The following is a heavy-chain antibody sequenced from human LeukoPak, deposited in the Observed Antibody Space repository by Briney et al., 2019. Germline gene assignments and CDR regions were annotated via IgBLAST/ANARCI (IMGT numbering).Heavy chain of an antibody. CDR2: INAGTGNT. V-gene: IGHV1-3*01. Sequence: ASVKVSCKASGYTSTSYTIHWVRQAPGQRLEWMGWINAGTGNTKYSQKFQGRVTITRDTSASTAYMELSSLRSEDTAVYYCATAGGSWGRGNYGGNLRYWGQGTLVTVSS. D-gene: IGHD4-23*01. CDR3: ATAGGSWGRGNYGGNLRY. J-gene: IGHJ4*02. CDR1: GYTSTSYT.